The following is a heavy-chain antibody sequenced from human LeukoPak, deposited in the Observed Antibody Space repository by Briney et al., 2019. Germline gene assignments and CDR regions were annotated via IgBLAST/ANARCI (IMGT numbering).Heavy chain of an antibody. CDR2: IYYSGST. CDR3: ARDRGLEYFDY. CDR1: GGSISSYY. D-gene: IGHD5-24*01. J-gene: IGHJ4*02. V-gene: IGHV4-59*01. Sequence: SETLSLTCTVSGGSISSYYWSWIRQPPGKGLEWIGYIYYSGSTNYNPSLKSRVTISVDTSKNQFSLKLSSVTAADTAVYYCARDRGLEYFDYWGQGTLVAVSS.